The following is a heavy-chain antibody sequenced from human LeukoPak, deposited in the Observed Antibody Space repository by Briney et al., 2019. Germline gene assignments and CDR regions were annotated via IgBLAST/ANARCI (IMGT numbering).Heavy chain of an antibody. CDR3: ARLGMGTTHAFDI. CDR2: INPNSGGT. D-gene: IGHD5-18*01. Sequence: ASVKVSCTASGYTFTGDYMHWVRQAPGQGLEWMGWINPNSGGTNYAQKFQGRVTMTRDTSISTAYMELSRVRSDDTAVYYCARLGMGTTHAFDIWGQGTMVTVSS. V-gene: IGHV1-2*02. CDR1: GYTFTGDY. J-gene: IGHJ3*02.